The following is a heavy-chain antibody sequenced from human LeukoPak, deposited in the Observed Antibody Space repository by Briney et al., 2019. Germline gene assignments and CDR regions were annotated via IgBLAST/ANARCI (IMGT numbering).Heavy chain of an antibody. CDR1: GFTFSSYA. CDR3: AREGYCSGGNCYSGAFDM. J-gene: IGHJ3*02. V-gene: IGHV3-23*01. D-gene: IGHD2-15*01. CDR2: ISGSGGST. Sequence: GGSLRLSCAASGFTFSSYAMSWARQAPGKGLEWVSAISGSGGSTYYADSVKGRFTISRDNSKNTLYLQMNSLRAEDTAVYYCAREGYCSGGNCYSGAFDMWGQGTMVTVSS.